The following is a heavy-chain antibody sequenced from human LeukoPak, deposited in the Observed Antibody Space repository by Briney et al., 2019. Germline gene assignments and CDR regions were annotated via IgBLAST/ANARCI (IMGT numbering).Heavy chain of an antibody. D-gene: IGHD4-17*01. Sequence: GGSLRLSCAASGFTFSSYGMHWVRQAPAKGREWVTIISYDGSNKYYADSVRGRFTISRDNSKNTLYLQMTSLRAEDTAVYYCAKSTTVTQRGYFDYWGQGTLVTVSS. CDR1: GFTFSSYG. CDR2: ISYDGSNK. V-gene: IGHV3-30*18. J-gene: IGHJ4*02. CDR3: AKSTTVTQRGYFDY.